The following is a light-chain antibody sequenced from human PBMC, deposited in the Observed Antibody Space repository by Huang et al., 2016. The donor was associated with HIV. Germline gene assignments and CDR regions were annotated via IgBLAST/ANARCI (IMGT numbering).Light chain of an antibody. CDR2: AAS. J-gene: IGKJ4*01. CDR3: QQYYSTHLLT. Sequence: DIQMTQSPSSLSASVGDRVTITCRASQGIASSLAWDQQKPGKAPRLLLYAASALVSGVPSRFSGSGFDTDYTLTISSLQPEDFATYYCQQYYSTHLLTFGGGTKVEI. CDR1: QGIASS. V-gene: IGKV1-NL1*01.